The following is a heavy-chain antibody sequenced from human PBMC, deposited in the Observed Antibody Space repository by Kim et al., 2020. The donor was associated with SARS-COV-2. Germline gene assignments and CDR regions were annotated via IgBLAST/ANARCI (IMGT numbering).Heavy chain of an antibody. CDR3: AKGGGGQSEHDNYYRDV. D-gene: IGHD3-16*01. V-gene: IGHV3-30*18. CDR1: GGTISAYG. J-gene: IGHJ6*03. Sequence: GGSLRLSCVASGGTISAYGRHWVRQAPGKGLEWVAFISYRETKNHYADSAKARSTIARDISKNTLYLQRDSLRPEDTVVYCWAKGGGGQSEHDNYYRDV. CDR2: ISYRETKN.